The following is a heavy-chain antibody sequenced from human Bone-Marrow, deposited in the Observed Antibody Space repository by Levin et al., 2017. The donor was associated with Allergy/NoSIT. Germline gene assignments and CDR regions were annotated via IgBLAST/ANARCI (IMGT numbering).Heavy chain of an antibody. CDR3: ASNSLITFFDNDGGLSWFDS. V-gene: IGHV4-38-2*02. Sequence: SQTLSLTCNVSGYSVGTGYYWAWVRQSPGKGLEWIASLYYRGSTYRNPSLRSRVTILMDTSKNQISLRLSPVTAADTAFYYCASNSLITFFDNDGGLSWFDSWGQGTLVTVSS. CDR2: LYYRGST. CDR1: GYSVGTGYY. J-gene: IGHJ5*01. D-gene: IGHD2/OR15-2a*01.